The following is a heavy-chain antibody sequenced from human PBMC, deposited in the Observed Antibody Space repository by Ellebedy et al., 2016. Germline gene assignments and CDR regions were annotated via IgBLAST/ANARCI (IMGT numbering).Heavy chain of an antibody. CDR1: GGSVGSDY. Sequence: GSLRLSCNVSGGSVGSDYWNWIRRPPGKGLEWIGYVFHTGTTNYNPSLKSRVTMSVDTSKSQFSLRLTSVTAADTAVYYCAKWNAGWYGFDVWGQGTMVTVSS. CDR2: VFHTGTT. CDR3: AKWNAGWYGFDV. D-gene: IGHD6-19*01. J-gene: IGHJ3*01. V-gene: IGHV4-59*02.